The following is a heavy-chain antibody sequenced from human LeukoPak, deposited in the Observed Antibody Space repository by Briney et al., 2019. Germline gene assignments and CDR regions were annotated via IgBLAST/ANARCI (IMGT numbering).Heavy chain of an antibody. J-gene: IGHJ4*02. V-gene: IGHV3-15*01. CDR1: GFTFSSYA. CDR2: IKSKSDGGTA. CDR3: TTYSTSWYHSDN. D-gene: IGHD6-13*01. Sequence: GGSLRLSCAASGFTFSSYAMSWVRQAPGKGLEWVGRIKSKSDGGTADYAAPVRGRFTISRDDSMNTLHLQMNSLNTDDTAVYYCTTYSTSWYHSDNWGQGTLVTVSS.